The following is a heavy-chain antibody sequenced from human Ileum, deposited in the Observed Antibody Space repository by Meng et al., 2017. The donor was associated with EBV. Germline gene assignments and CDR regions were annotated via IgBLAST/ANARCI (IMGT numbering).Heavy chain of an antibody. D-gene: IGHD6-19*01. CDR3: AREDSSGWFRVDY. J-gene: IGHJ4*02. CDR2: FYFGGST. V-gene: IGHV4-39*07. Sequence: QLQPQVSRPGLVKPSDTLSLTCTVAGDSLSSSRYYWDWIRQTPGKGLEWIGNFYFGGSTYYNPSLRSRVTISGDTSKNQFSLKLTSVTAADTAIYYCAREDSSGWFRVDYWGPGSLVTVSS. CDR1: GDSLSSSRYY.